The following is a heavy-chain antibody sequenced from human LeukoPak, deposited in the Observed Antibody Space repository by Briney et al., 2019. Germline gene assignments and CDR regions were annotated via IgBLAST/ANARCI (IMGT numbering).Heavy chain of an antibody. CDR1: GFDFSSHG. D-gene: IGHD6-19*01. V-gene: IGHV3-23*01. J-gene: IGHJ4*02. Sequence: GGSLRLPCAASGFDFSSHGMNWVRQAPGKGLEWVSTINFNGGRTYYADSVKGRFSVSRDNSKNTLYLQMNSLRVEDTAVYYCAKGGRDSWAGNTGDWGQGTLVSVSS. CDR2: INFNGGRT. CDR3: AKGGRDSWAGNTGD.